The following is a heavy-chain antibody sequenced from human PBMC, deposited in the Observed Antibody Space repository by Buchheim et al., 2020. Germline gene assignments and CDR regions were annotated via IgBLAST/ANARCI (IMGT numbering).Heavy chain of an antibody. CDR1: GFTFSTSS. V-gene: IGHV3-21*01. J-gene: IGHJ4*02. Sequence: EVQVVESGGGLVKPGGSLRLSCAASGFTFSTSSMCWVRQAPGKGLECVSFITSSGSHIYYADSVKGRFTISRDNAKNTLYLQMNSLRVEDTAVYYCARVSDGTGTRPIDYWGQGTL. CDR2: ITSSGSHI. CDR3: ARVSDGTGTRPIDY. D-gene: IGHD3-10*01.